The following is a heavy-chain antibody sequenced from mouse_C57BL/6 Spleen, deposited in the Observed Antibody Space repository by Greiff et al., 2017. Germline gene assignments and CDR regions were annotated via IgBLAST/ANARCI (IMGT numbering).Heavy chain of an antibody. CDR2: IYPSDSET. CDR3: ARGAHYDYDRRDPYFDY. V-gene: IGHV1-61*01. D-gene: IGHD2-4*01. J-gene: IGHJ2*01. Sequence: QVQLQQSGAELVRPGSSVKLSCKASGYTFTSYWMDWVKQRPGQGLEWIGNIYPSDSETHYNQKFKDKATLTVDKSSSTAYMQLSSLTSEDSAVYYCARGAHYDYDRRDPYFDYWGQGTTLTVSS. CDR1: GYTFTSYW.